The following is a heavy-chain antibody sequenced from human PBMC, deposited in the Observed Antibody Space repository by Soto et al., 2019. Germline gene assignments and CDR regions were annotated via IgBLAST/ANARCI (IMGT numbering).Heavy chain of an antibody. CDR1: GGTFSRYA. CDR3: ARAPIHDISWYFWFDP. Sequence: QLQLVQSGPEVRKPGSSVKVSYKASGGTFSRYAINWVRQAPGQGLEWMGGIIPLFGTTNYAQRFKGRVTITADESTSTAYMELSSLRSEDAAVYYCARAPIHDISWYFWFDPWGQGTLVTVSS. D-gene: IGHD6-13*01. CDR2: IIPLFGTT. J-gene: IGHJ5*02. V-gene: IGHV1-69*01.